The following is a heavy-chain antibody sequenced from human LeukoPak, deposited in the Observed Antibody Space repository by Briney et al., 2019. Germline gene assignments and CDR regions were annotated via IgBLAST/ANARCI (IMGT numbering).Heavy chain of an antibody. D-gene: IGHD3-10*01. CDR1: GVSISSISNQ. V-gene: IGHV4-39*07. Sequence: SETLSLTCTVSGVSISSISNQWGWIRQPPGKGLEWIGSVYYSGNTHYNPSLKSRVTISVDTSKNQFSLRLRSVTAADTAVYYCARAINGVIILYYFYYMDVWGKGTTVTVSS. CDR3: ARAINGVIILYYFYYMDV. CDR2: VYYSGNT. J-gene: IGHJ6*03.